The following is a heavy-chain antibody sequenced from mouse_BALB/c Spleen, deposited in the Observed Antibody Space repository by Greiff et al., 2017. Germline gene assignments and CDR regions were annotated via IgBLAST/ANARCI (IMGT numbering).Heavy chain of an antibody. J-gene: IGHJ4*01. D-gene: IGHD2-2*01. CDR2: ISSGGGNT. CDR3: ARYGDLYYGYDDYYAMDY. V-gene: IGHV5-9*03. CDR1: GFTFSSYT. Sequence: EVQLMESGGGLVKPGGSLKLSCAASGFTFSSYTMSWVRQTPEKRLEWVATISSGGGNTYYPDSVKGRFTISRDNAKNNLYLQMSSLRSEDTALYYCARYGDLYYGYDDYYAMDYWGQGTSVTVSS.